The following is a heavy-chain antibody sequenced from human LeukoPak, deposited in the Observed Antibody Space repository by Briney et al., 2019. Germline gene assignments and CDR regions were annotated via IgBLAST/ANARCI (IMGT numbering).Heavy chain of an antibody. CDR2: INQDVGEK. V-gene: IGHV3-7*01. J-gene: IGHJ4*02. CDR3: ARDVGYYDHWRGYFDY. Sequence: PGGSLRLSCTVSGFTLRINWMSWVRQAPGKGLEWVGNINQDVGEKWYVGSVKGRFTISRDNAKNSVYLQMNSLRAEDTAVYYCARDVGYYDHWRGYFDYWGQGSLATVSS. D-gene: IGHD3-3*01. CDR1: GFTLRINW.